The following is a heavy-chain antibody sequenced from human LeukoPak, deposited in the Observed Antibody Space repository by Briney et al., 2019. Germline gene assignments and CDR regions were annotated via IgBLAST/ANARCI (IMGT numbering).Heavy chain of an antibody. CDR2: IYYSGRT. Sequence: SETLSLTCTVSGDSISTYYWSWIRQTPGKGLEWIGYIYYSGRTNYNPSLKSRVTISLDTSKSQFSLKLTSVTAADTAVYYCARGHDYYDSSGYYTEWFDPWGQGTLVTVSS. CDR1: GDSISTYY. J-gene: IGHJ5*02. CDR3: ARGHDYYDSSGYYTEWFDP. V-gene: IGHV4-59*01. D-gene: IGHD3-22*01.